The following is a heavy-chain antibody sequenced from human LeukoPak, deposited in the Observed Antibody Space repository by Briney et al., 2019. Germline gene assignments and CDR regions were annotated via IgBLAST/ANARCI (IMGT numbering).Heavy chain of an antibody. D-gene: IGHD2-15*01. Sequence: QPGGTLRLSCEASGFTFSHIGMAWVRQAPGKGLEWVSSIHPNGVNTHYADSVRGRFTISRDNSKNTLYLQMNSLRAEDTAIYYCAKNGDRGAYCTGGTCYPYFYYYMDVWGKGTTVTI. CDR1: GFTFSHIG. V-gene: IGHV3-23*01. CDR3: AKNGDRGAYCTGGTCYPYFYYYMDV. J-gene: IGHJ6*03. CDR2: IHPNGVNT.